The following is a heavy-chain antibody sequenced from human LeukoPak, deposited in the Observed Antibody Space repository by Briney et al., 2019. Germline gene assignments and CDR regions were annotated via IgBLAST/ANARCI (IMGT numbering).Heavy chain of an antibody. CDR2: ISSGSSYI. D-gene: IGHD3-9*01. Sequence: GGSLRLSCSVSGFTFSSHAMHWVRQAPGKGLEWVSSISSGSSYIYYADSVKGRFTISRDNAKNSLYLQVNSLKAEDTAVYYCARDAVDSLDYWGQGTLVTVSS. V-gene: IGHV3-21*01. CDR3: ARDAVDSLDY. CDR1: GFTFSSHA. J-gene: IGHJ4*02.